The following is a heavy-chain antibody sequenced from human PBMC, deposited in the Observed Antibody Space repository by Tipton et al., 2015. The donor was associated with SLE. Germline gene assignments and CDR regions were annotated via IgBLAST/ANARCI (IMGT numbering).Heavy chain of an antibody. CDR3: ARGTVQAFDI. CDR1: GGFISYTNYY. V-gene: IGHV4-39*07. CDR2: IHYSGST. D-gene: IGHD4-11*01. J-gene: IGHJ3*02. Sequence: TLSLTCTVSGGFISYTNYYWGWIRQPPGKGLEWIGNIHYSGSTYYTVSLKSRVTISVDTSKNQFSLKLSSVTAADTAVYYCARGTVQAFDIWGQGTMVTVSS.